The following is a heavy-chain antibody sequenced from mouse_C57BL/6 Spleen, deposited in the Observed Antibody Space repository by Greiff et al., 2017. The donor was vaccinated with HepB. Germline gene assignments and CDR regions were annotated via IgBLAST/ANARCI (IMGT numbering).Heavy chain of an antibody. Sequence: EVNLVESGGGLVKPGGSLKLSCAASGFTFSSYAMSWVRQTPEKRLEWVATISDGGSYTYYPDNVKGRFTISRDNAKNNLYLQMSQLKSEDTAMYYCARGDYYGSSYLYWYFDVWGTGTTVTVSS. J-gene: IGHJ1*03. CDR1: GFTFSSYA. CDR3: ARGDYYGSSYLYWYFDV. D-gene: IGHD1-1*01. V-gene: IGHV5-4*03. CDR2: ISDGGSYT.